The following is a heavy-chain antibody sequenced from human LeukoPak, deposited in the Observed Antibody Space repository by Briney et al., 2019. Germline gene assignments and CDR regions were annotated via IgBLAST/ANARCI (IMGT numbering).Heavy chain of an antibody. CDR1: GGTLSSYA. CDR3: ANNYYDSSGYYSA. V-gene: IGHV1-69*05. Sequence: SVKVSCKASGGTLSSYAISWGRQAPGQGLEWMGRIIPIFGTANYAQKFQGRVTITTDESTSTAYIELSSLRSEDTAVYYCANNYYDSSGYYSAWGQGTLVTVSS. CDR2: IIPIFGTA. J-gene: IGHJ5*02. D-gene: IGHD3-22*01.